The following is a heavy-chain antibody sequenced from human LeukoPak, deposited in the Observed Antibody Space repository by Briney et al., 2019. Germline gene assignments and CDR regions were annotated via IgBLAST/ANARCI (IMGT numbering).Heavy chain of an antibody. CDR1: GFTFSSYW. Sequence: GGSLRLSCAASGFTFSSYWMSWVRQAPGKGLEWVANIKQDGSEKYYVDSVKGRFTISRDNARNSLYLQMNSLRAEDTAVYYCARDPYSGTYGDTYYCYMDVWGKGTTVTISS. CDR2: IKQDGSEK. D-gene: IGHD1-26*01. V-gene: IGHV3-7*01. J-gene: IGHJ6*03. CDR3: ARDPYSGTYGDTYYCYMDV.